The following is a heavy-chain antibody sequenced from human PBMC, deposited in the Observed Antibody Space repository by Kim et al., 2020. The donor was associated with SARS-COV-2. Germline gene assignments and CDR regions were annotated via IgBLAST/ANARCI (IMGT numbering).Heavy chain of an antibody. CDR3: ARGGDSGFDP. D-gene: IGHD3-10*01. V-gene: IGHV4-39*01. CDR1: GGSISSSSYY. Sequence: SETLSLTCTVSGGSISSSSYYWGWIRQPPGKGLEWIGSIYYSGSTYYNPSLKSRVTISVDTSKNQFSLKLSSVTAADTAVYYCARGGDSGFDPWGQGTLVTVSS. CDR2: IYYSGST. J-gene: IGHJ5*02.